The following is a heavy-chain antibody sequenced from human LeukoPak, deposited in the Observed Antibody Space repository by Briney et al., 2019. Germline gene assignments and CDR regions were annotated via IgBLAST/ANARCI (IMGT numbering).Heavy chain of an antibody. CDR3: ARDQGSGWLHRHFAFDI. CDR1: GFTFSSYS. J-gene: IGHJ3*02. D-gene: IGHD6-19*01. Sequence: GGSLRLSCAASGFTFSSYSMNWVRQAPGKGLEWVSSISSSSSYIYYADSVKGRFTISRDNAKNSPYLQMNSLRAEDTAVYYCARDQGSGWLHRHFAFDIWGQGTMVTVSS. CDR2: ISSSSSYI. V-gene: IGHV3-21*01.